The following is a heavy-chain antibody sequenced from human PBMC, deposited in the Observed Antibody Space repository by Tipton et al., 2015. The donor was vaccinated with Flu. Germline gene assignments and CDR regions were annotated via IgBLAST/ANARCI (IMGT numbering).Heavy chain of an antibody. CDR2: IKQDGSKK. V-gene: IGHV3-7*01. Sequence: QLVQSGGGLVQPGRSLRLSWTAGGFMFSSYWMSWVRQAPGKGLEWVVNIKQDGSKKYYVDSVKGRFIISRDNAKNSVYLQMNNLRAEDTAVYYCARAWAAADSAWGQGTLVTVSS. D-gene: IGHD6-13*01. CDR1: GFMFSSYW. J-gene: IGHJ5*02. CDR3: ARAWAAADSA.